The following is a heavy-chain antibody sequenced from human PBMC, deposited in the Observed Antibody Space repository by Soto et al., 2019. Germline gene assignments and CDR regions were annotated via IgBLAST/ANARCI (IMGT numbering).Heavy chain of an antibody. CDR1: RFTFSSYG. Sequence: QVQLVESGGGVVQPGRSLRLSCAASRFTFSSYGMHWVRQGPGKGLEWVAVMSYDGSNKNYADSVKGRFTISRDNSKNTLYLQMNSLRPEDTAEYYCAKDRIAALNVGGMDVLGQGTTGTVSS. CDR3: AKDRIAALNVGGMDV. D-gene: IGHD6-13*01. J-gene: IGHJ6*02. CDR2: MSYDGSNK. V-gene: IGHV3-30*18.